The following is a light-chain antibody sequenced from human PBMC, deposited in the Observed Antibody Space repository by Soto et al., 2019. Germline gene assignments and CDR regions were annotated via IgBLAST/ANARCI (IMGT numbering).Light chain of an antibody. V-gene: IGLV2-8*01. J-gene: IGLJ3*02. CDR1: SSDIGAYNY. Sequence: QSVLTQPPSASGSPGQSVTISCTGTSSDIGAYNYVSWYQQHPGKAPKLMIHEVSKRPSGVPDRFSGSKSGNTASLTVSGLQSEDEADYYCSSYAGSNDRWVFGGGTKVTVL. CDR2: EVS. CDR3: SSYAGSNDRWV.